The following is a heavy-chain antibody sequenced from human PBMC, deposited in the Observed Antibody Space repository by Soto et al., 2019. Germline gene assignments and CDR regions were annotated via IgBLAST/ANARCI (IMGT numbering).Heavy chain of an antibody. Sequence: SETLSLTCTVSGGSISSSSYYWGWIRQPPGKGLEWIGTIFYSGSTYYSPSLKSRVAISVDTSKNQFSLKLSSVTAADTAVYFCARGRYCLTGRCFPNWFDSWGQGALVTVSS. CDR2: IFYSGST. J-gene: IGHJ5*01. D-gene: IGHD7-27*01. CDR3: ARGRYCLTGRCFPNWFDS. V-gene: IGHV4-39*01. CDR1: GGSISSSSYY.